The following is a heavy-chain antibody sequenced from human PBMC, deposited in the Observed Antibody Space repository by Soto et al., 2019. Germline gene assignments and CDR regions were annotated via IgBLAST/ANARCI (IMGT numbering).Heavy chain of an antibody. Sequence: EVQLVASGGGFIYPEGSLRLSCAASGLTISNAWMHWVRQAPGKGLEWVGRIKTNTEGGTTDYAAAVKGRFTVSRDDSKNTLYLQMNSLKTEDTAVYYCTTGSVEGVWGQGTTVTVSS. V-gene: IGHV3-15*07. D-gene: IGHD2-15*01. CDR2: IKTNTEGGTT. CDR3: TTGSVEGV. J-gene: IGHJ6*02. CDR1: GLTISNAW.